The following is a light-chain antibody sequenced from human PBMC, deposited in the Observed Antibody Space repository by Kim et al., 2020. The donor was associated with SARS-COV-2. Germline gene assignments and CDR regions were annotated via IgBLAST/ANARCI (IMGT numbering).Light chain of an antibody. CDR2: EDD. Sequence: KTVTISCTRSSGSIASNYVQWYQLRPGSAPTTVIYEDDQRPSGAPDRFSGSIDSSSNSASLTISGLKTEDEADYYCQSYDSSNSWVFGGGTQLTVL. V-gene: IGLV6-57*03. CDR3: QSYDSSNSWV. CDR1: SGSIASNY. J-gene: IGLJ3*02.